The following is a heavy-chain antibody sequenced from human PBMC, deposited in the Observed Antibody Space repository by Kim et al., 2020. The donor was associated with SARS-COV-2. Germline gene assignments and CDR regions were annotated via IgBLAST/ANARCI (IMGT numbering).Heavy chain of an antibody. V-gene: IGHV3-23*01. CDR1: GFTFTTYA. CDR3: VREPEQYYYGSGTIDF. Sequence: GGSLRLSCAASGFTFTTYAMSWVRQAPGKGLEWVSVVGGSGDETYYADSVKGRFIISRDNSKNTLSLRMNDLRAEDTAVYYCVREPEQYYYGSGTIDFWGQGTLVTVSS. D-gene: IGHD3-10*01. J-gene: IGHJ4*02. CDR2: VGGSGDET.